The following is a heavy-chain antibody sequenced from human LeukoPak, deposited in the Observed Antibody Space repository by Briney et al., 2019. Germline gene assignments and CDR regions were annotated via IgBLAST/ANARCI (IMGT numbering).Heavy chain of an antibody. J-gene: IGHJ4*02. V-gene: IGHV3-9*01. CDR2: ISWNMGGI. CDR3: ARDLGIHTY. Sequence: HPGGSLRLSCAASGFTFDDYAMHGVRQAPGKGLEWGSGISWNMGGIAYADSVKGRFTISRDNAKNSLYLQMNSLRAEDTAVYYCARDLGIHTYWGQGTLVTVSS. CDR1: GFTFDDYA.